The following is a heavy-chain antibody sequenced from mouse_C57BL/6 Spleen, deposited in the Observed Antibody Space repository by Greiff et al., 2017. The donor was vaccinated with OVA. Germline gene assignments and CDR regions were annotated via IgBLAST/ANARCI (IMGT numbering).Heavy chain of an antibody. Sequence: EVQLQQSGAELVKPGASVKLSCTASGFNIKDYYMHWVKQRPEQGLEWIGRIDPEDGDTKYAPKFQGKATITADTSSNTAYLQLSSLTSEDTAVYYCARTTVVATDFDVWGTGTTVTVSS. D-gene: IGHD1-1*01. V-gene: IGHV14-2*01. CDR1: GFNIKDYY. CDR2: IDPEDGDT. CDR3: ARTTVVATDFDV. J-gene: IGHJ1*03.